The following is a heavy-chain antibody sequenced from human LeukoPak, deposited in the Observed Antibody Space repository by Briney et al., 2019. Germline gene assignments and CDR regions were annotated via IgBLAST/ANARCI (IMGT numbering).Heavy chain of an antibody. J-gene: IGHJ4*02. CDR2: ISFNGGSA. CDR3: TSLDGGPG. D-gene: IGHD2-15*01. CDR1: GFIFSDYA. V-gene: IGHV3-64*01. Sequence: GGSLRLSCAVSGFIFSDYAMHWVRQAPGKGLEYVAAISFNGGSAYYANSVEGRFTIPRDNSKNTLYLQMGSLRVEDTALYYCTSLDGGPGWGQGTLVTVSS.